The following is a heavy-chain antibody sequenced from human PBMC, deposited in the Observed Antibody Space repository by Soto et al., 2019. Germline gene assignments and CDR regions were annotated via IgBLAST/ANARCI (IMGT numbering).Heavy chain of an antibody. J-gene: IGHJ4*02. CDR2: INPSGGST. D-gene: IGHD3-22*01. CDR1: GYTFTSYY. CDR3: AREMYYYDSSGYYNGYFDY. V-gene: IGHV1-46*01. Sequence: QVQLVQSGAEVKKPGASVKVSCKASGYTFTSYYMHWVRQAPGQGLEWMGIINPSGGSTSYAQKFQGRVTMPRDTSTSTVYMELSSLRSEDTAVYYCAREMYYYDSSGYYNGYFDYWGQGTLVTVSS.